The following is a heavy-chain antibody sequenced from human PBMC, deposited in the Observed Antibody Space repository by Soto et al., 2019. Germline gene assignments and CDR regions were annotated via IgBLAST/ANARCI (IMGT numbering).Heavy chain of an antibody. CDR2: VWYVGNKK. Sequence: QVQLVESGGGVVQPGRSLRLSCATTGFAFSSFDFHRVRQAPGKGLEWVAVVWYVGNKKYYADSVKGRFTIARDHSKSTLFLDMNRLRVEDTDMYYCARGYCGGGHCLGGHWGQGTQVTVSA. CDR3: ARGYCGGGHCLGGH. V-gene: IGHV3-33*01. J-gene: IGHJ4*02. CDR1: GFAFSSFD. D-gene: IGHD2-15*01.